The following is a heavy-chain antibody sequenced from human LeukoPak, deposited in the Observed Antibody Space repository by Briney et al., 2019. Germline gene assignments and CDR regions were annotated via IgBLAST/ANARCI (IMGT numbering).Heavy chain of an antibody. CDR1: GGSISSGPYY. J-gene: IGHJ4*02. V-gene: IGHV4-61*02. CDR3: ARVKGLQSRSGYFDY. CDR2: IYTSGST. Sequence: NASQTLSLTCTVSGGSISSGPYYWSWIRQPAGKGLEWIGRIYTSGSTNYNPSLKSRVTISVDTSKNQFSLKLSSVTAADTAVYYCARVKGLQSRSGYFDYWGQGTLVTVSS. D-gene: IGHD3-22*01.